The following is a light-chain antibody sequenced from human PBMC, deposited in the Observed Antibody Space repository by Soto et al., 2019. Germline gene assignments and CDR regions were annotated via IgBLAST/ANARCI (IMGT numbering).Light chain of an antibody. CDR3: QQQGT. CDR1: RSLSSSY. Sequence: EIVLTQSPGTLSLSPGERATLSCRASRSLSSSYVVWYQQKPGQAPRLLIYAASRRATGIPDRFSGSWSATEYTLTISRLEAEDFAVYYCQQQGTFGQGTRVEIK. CDR2: AAS. J-gene: IGKJ2*01. V-gene: IGKV3-20*01.